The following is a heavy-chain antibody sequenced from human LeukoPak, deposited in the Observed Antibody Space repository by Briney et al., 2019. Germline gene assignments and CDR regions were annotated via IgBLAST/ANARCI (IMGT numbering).Heavy chain of an antibody. V-gene: IGHV4-59*01. D-gene: IGHD3-3*01. J-gene: IGHJ4*02. Sequence: SETLSLTCTVSGGSISTYYWIWVRQPPGKGLEWIGYIDYSGSTNCNPSLKSRVTISVDTSKNQFSLKQSSVTAADTAVYYCASRSSIWSGYQDTLYYFDSWGQGTLVTVSS. CDR2: IDYSGST. CDR1: GGSISTYY. CDR3: ASRSSIWSGYQDTLYYFDS.